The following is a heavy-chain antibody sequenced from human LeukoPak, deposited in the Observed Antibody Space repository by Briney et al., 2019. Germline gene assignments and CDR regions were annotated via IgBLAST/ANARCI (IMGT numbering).Heavy chain of an antibody. V-gene: IGHV1-2*02. CDR2: INPNSGGI. Sequence: RASVKVSCKASGHTFTGYYMHWVRQAPGQGLEWMGWINPNSGGINYAQKFQGRVTMTRDTSTSTAYMELSRLRSDDTAVYFCARDARFGELLHWGQGAQVTVSS. D-gene: IGHD3-10*01. CDR1: GHTFTGYY. CDR3: ARDARFGELLH. J-gene: IGHJ4*02.